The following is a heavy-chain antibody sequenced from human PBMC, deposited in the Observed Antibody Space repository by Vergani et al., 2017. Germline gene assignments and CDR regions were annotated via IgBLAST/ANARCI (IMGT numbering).Heavy chain of an antibody. D-gene: IGHD2-15*01. CDR3: AREGGYCSGGSCRTDGFDP. V-gene: IGHV3-33*08. J-gene: IGHJ5*02. Sequence: QVQLVESGGGVVQPGRSLRLSCAASGFTFSSYGMHWVRQDPGKGLEWVAVIWYDGSNKYYADSVKGRFTISRDNSKNTLYLQMNSLRAEDTAVYYCAREGGYCSGGSCRTDGFDPWGQGTLVTVSS. CDR1: GFTFSSYG. CDR2: IWYDGSNK.